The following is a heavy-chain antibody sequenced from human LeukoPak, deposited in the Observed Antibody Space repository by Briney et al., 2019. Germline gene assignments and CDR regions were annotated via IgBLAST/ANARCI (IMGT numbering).Heavy chain of an antibody. CDR1: GFTFSDYA. V-gene: IGHV3-23*01. Sequence: PGGSLRLSCAASGFTFSDYAMAWVRQAPGQGLEWVLAISGGGASTYYADSVKGRFTISRDNAKNSLYLQMNSLRAEDTAVYYCARDLSAAARAYDYWGQGTLVTVSS. CDR3: ARDLSAAARAYDY. D-gene: IGHD2-15*01. CDR2: ISGGGAST. J-gene: IGHJ4*02.